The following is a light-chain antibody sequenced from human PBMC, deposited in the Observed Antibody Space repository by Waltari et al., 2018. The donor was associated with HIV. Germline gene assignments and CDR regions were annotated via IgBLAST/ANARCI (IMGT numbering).Light chain of an antibody. V-gene: IGLV2-14*03. CDR3: SSYTSTSTVYV. Sequence: QSALTQPASVSGSLGQSITISCTGTSSDVGGYNSVSWYQLHPGKAPKLMIYAVSNRPSGVSNRFSGSKSDNTASLTISGLQAEDEADYYCSSYTSTSTVYVFGTGTEVTVL. J-gene: IGLJ1*01. CDR2: AVS. CDR1: SSDVGGYNS.